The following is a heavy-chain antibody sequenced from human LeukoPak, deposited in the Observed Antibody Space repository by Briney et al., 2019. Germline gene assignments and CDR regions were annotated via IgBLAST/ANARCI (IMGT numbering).Heavy chain of an antibody. J-gene: IGHJ4*02. CDR2: ISYSGST. V-gene: IGHV4-59*01. CDR3: ASYSSGWPYFDY. CDR1: GGSISSYY. D-gene: IGHD6-19*01. Sequence: SETLSLTCTVSGGSISSYYWSWIRQPPGKGLEWIGYISYSGSTNYNPSLKSRVTISLDTSNNQFSLKLNSVTAADTAVYFCASYSSGWPYFDYWGQGTLVTVSS.